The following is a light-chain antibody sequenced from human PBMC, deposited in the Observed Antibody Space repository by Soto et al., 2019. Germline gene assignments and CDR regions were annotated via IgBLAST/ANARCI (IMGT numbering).Light chain of an antibody. CDR3: QQRSDWFT. CDR1: ENVRTF. Sequence: EVVLTQSPATLSLSPGERATLSCRASENVRTFVDWYQQKPGQAPRLLIHGASNRATGIPARFSGSGSGTDFTLTISSLEPEDFGLYYCQQRSDWFTFGQGTQLEIK. V-gene: IGKV3-11*01. J-gene: IGKJ5*01. CDR2: GAS.